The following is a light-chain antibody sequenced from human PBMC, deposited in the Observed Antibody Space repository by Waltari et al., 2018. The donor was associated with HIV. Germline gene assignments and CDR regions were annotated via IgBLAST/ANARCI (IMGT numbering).Light chain of an antibody. J-gene: IGLJ2*01. CDR1: SGSLATHY. CDR3: QSYDNTDVV. V-gene: IGLV6-57*01. Sequence: FILTQPHSASQSPGQTVTTPCTRSSGSLATHYIQYYQLRPGTSPTTVIYEDNQRPSGVPDRFSGSIDSSSNSASLTISGLKTEDEADYYCQSYDNTDVVFGGGTKLTVL. CDR2: EDN.